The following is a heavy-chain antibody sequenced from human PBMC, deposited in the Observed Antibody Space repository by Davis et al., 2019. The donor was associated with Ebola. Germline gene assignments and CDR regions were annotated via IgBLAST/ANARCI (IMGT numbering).Heavy chain of an antibody. CDR3: TTRLVNHFDH. J-gene: IGHJ4*01. CDR1: GFTFSFYT. CDR2: ISDGVTDST. V-gene: IGHV3-23*01. Sequence: PGGSLRLSCAASGFTFSFYTMNWVRQAPGKGLEWVPTISDGVTDSTHYADSVKGRFTISRDDSRNTVFLQMNSLRAEDTAIYYCTTRLVNHFDHWGHGTLVTVSS. D-gene: IGHD3-9*01.